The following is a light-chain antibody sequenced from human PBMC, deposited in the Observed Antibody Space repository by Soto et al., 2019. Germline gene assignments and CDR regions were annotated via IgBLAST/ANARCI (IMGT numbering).Light chain of an antibody. J-gene: IGKJ1*01. V-gene: IGKV3-20*01. CDR3: QQYGSSSWT. CDR2: GAS. CDR1: QSVGSD. Sequence: EIVMTQSPATLSVSPGERATLSCRASQSVGSDLAWYQQKPGQAPRLLIYGASSRATGIPDRFSGSGSGTEFTLTISRLEPEDFAVYYCQQYGSSSWTLGQGTKVDIK.